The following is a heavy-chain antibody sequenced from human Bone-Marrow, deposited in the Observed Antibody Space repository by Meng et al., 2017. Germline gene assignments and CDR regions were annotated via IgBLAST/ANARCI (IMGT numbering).Heavy chain of an antibody. D-gene: IGHD3-3*01. CDR1: GFTFSSYS. V-gene: IGHV3-21*01. CDR3: ARKSDYDFWSGYYYYYYGMAV. CDR2: ISSSSSYI. J-gene: IGHJ6*02. Sequence: GESLKISCAASGFTFSSYSMNWVRQAPGKGLEWVSSISSSSSYIYYADSVKGRFTISRDNAKNSLYLQMNSLRAEDTAVYYCARKSDYDFWSGYYYYYYGMAVWGQGNTVNGAS.